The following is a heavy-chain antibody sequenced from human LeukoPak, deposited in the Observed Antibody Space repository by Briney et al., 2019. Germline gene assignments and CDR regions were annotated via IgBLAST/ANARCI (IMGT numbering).Heavy chain of an antibody. Sequence: SSETLSLTCTVSGYSISSDYYWGWIRQPPGKGLEWIGSIYHSGSTYYNPSLKSRVTISVDTSKNQFSLKLSSVTAADTAVYYCARPNLLGYCSGGSCYWFDPWGQGTLVTVSS. D-gene: IGHD2-15*01. CDR3: ARPNLLGYCSGGSCYWFDP. CDR1: GYSISSDYY. V-gene: IGHV4-38-2*02. CDR2: IYHSGST. J-gene: IGHJ5*02.